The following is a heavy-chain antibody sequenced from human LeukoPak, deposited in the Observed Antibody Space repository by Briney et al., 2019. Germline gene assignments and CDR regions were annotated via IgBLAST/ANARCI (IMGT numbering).Heavy chain of an antibody. J-gene: IGHJ3*02. CDR1: GYTFTSYD. V-gene: IGHV1-8*01. CDR3: ARVLGYCSGTSCYSYDAFDI. D-gene: IGHD2-2*01. CDR2: MNPNSGNT. Sequence: ASVKVSCKASGYTFTSYDINWVRQATGQGLEWMGWMNPNSGNTGYAQKFQGRVTMTRNTSISTAYMKLSSLRSEDTAVYYCARVLGYCSGTSCYSYDAFDIWGQGTMVTVSS.